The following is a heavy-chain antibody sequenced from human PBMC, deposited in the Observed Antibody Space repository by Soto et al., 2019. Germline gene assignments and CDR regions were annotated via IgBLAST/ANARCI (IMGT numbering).Heavy chain of an antibody. Sequence: GESLKISCKGSGYSFTSYWISWVRQMPGKGLEWMGRIDPSDSYTNYSPSFQGHVTISADKSISTAYLQWSSLKASDTAMYYCARRYCSGGSCYPPGYYYYGMDVWGQGTTVTVSS. CDR2: IDPSDSYT. V-gene: IGHV5-10-1*01. J-gene: IGHJ6*02. CDR1: GYSFTSYW. D-gene: IGHD2-15*01. CDR3: ARRYCSGGSCYPPGYYYYGMDV.